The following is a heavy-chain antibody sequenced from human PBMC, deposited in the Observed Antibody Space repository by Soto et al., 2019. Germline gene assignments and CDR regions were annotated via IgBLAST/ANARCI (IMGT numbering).Heavy chain of an antibody. Sequence: ASVKVSCKASGYTFTSYGISWVRQAPGQGLEWMGWISAYNGNTNYAQKLQGRVTMTTDTSTSTAYMELRSLRSDDTAVYYCARDRKYYDSSGYDAFDIWGQGTMDT. J-gene: IGHJ3*02. D-gene: IGHD3-22*01. CDR2: ISAYNGNT. V-gene: IGHV1-18*01. CDR3: ARDRKYYDSSGYDAFDI. CDR1: GYTFTSYG.